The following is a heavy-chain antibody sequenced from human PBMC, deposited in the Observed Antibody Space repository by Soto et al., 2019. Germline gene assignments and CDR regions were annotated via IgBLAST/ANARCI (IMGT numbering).Heavy chain of an antibody. D-gene: IGHD4-4*01. CDR2: IYYRGST. J-gene: IGHJ6*02. CDR1: GGSISSGDYY. CDR3: ARADYSNLELWGYYYYGMDV. V-gene: IGHV4-30-4*01. Sequence: QVQLQESGPGLVKPSQTLSLTCTVSGGSISSGDYYWSWIRQPPGKGLEWIGYIYYRGSTYYNPSLKRRVTISVDTSKNQFSLKLSSVTAADTAVYYCARADYSNLELWGYYYYGMDVWGQGTTVTVSS.